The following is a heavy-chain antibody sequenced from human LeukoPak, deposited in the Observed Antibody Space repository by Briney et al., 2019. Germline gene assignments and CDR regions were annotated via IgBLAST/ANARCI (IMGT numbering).Heavy chain of an antibody. CDR2: TYYSGST. J-gene: IGHJ6*02. CDR3: ARNQGIAARPPYYYYYGMDV. Sequence: SETLSLTCTVSGGSISSYYWSWIRQPPGKGLEWIGYTYYSGSTNYNPSLKSRVTISVDTSKNQFSLKLSSVTAAGTAVYYCARNQGIAARPPYYYYYGMDVWGQGTAVTVSS. V-gene: IGHV4-59*08. D-gene: IGHD6-6*01. CDR1: GGSISSYY.